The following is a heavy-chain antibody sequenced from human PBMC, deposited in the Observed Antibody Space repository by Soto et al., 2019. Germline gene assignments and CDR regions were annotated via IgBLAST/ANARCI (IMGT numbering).Heavy chain of an antibody. J-gene: IGHJ6*01. CDR2: ISSSGSTI. V-gene: IGHV3-11*01. Sequence: RGSLRLSCAASGFTFNDYYMSWIRQAPGKGLEWVSYISSSGSTIYYADSVKGRFTISRDNAKNSLYLQMNSLRAEDTAVYYCARDLVYSNSNHYYAKDVSGQGTTVTVSS. D-gene: IGHD6-6*01. CDR1: GFTFNDYY. CDR3: ARDLVYSNSNHYYAKDV.